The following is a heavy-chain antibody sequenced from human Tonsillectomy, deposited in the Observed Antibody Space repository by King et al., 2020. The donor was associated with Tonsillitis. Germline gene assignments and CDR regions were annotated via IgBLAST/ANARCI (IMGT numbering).Heavy chain of an antibody. CDR1: GFTFNIYW. CDR3: ARPSWRSSAEFDC. Sequence: QLVQSGGGLVQPGGSLRLSCAASGFTFNIYWMNWVRQAPGKGVEWVANIDQDGSEKYYVDSVKGRFTISRENAKKYLYLPMHSVRAEETAVYYCARPSWRSSAEFDCWGQGTLVSVSS. CDR2: IDQDGSEK. J-gene: IGHJ4*02. V-gene: IGHV3-7*01. D-gene: IGHD6-6*01.